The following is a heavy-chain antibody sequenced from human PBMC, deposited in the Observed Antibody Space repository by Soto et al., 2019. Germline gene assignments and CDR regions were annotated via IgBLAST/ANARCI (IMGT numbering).Heavy chain of an antibody. Sequence: EVQLVESGGGLVQPGGSLRLSCAASGYPFSRYWLTWVRQAPGKGREWVANINVDGSETYNLDSVRGRFTTSRDNAENSLCLQMNSLRAEDTAVYYCARRFCSVAACYRAGYRVFDYWGPGTVVTVSS. J-gene: IGHJ4*02. D-gene: IGHD2-15*01. CDR1: GYPFSRYW. V-gene: IGHV3-7*01. CDR3: ARRFCSVAACYRAGYRVFDY. CDR2: INVDGSET.